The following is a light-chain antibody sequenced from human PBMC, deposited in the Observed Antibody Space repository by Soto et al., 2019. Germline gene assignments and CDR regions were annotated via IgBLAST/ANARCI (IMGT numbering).Light chain of an antibody. CDR3: KQYDSYYT. CDR1: QRITSW. Sequence: DIQLTQSPSTLSASVGDRVTITCRASQRITSWLAWYQQKPGKAPKHLIYDASSLQSGVPARFSGSGSGTELPLPISSLQTDDFAAYHCKQYDSYYTFVQGTKLE. CDR2: DAS. V-gene: IGKV1-5*01. J-gene: IGKJ2*01.